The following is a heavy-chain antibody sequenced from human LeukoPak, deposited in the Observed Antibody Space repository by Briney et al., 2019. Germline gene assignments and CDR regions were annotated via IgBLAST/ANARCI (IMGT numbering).Heavy chain of an antibody. J-gene: IGHJ4*02. CDR2: ISGSGGST. V-gene: IGHV3-23*01. CDR1: GFTFNSYA. CDR3: AKVVAREITMIVVANDY. D-gene: IGHD3-22*01. Sequence: GSLRLSCAASGFTFNSYAMSWVRQAPGKGLEWVSDISGSGGSTYYADSVKGRFTISRDSSKNTLYLQMNSLRAEDTAVYYCAKVVAREITMIVVANDYWGQGTLVTVSS.